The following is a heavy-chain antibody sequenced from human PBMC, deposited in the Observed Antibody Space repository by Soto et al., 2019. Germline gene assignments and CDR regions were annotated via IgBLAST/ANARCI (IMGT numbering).Heavy chain of an antibody. CDR3: GRQGFEELHGLVDV. CDR2: INYSGGT. V-gene: IGHV4-59*08. Sequence: QVQLQESAPRLVKPSETLSLTCTVSGGSLRSYYCSCLRHTPGKGLEWGGYINYSGGTFCNPSLKTQATLSVDTFNNQSSLMVNSVSATDTAVYYYGRQGFEELHGLVDVWGQGTKVTVSS. D-gene: IGHD3-10*01. J-gene: IGHJ6*02. CDR1: GGSLRSYY.